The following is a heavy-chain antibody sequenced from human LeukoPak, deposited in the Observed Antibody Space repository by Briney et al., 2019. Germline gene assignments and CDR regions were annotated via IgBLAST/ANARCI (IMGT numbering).Heavy chain of an antibody. CDR2: ITGSGDST. CDR3: AKKQQLNDYFDY. V-gene: IGHV3-23*01. Sequence: GGSLRLSCAASGFAFSSYAMHWVRQAPGKGLEWVSTITGSGDSTYYADSVKGRFTISRDNSKNTLYLQMSSLRAEDTALYYCAKKQQLNDYFDYWGQGTLVTVSS. D-gene: IGHD6-13*01. J-gene: IGHJ4*02. CDR1: GFAFSSYA.